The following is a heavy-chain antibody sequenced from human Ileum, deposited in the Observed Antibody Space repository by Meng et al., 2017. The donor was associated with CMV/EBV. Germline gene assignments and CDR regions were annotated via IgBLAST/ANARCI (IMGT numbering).Heavy chain of an antibody. CDR2: IYPSSGDT. D-gene: IGHD5-12*01. J-gene: IGHJ4*02. CDR1: GYTFTAYY. V-gene: IGHV1-2*02. CDR3: AAVTYSGYNDFDY. Sequence: ASVKVSCKASGYTFTAYYMHWVRQAPGQGLEWMGWIYPSSGDTTYAQNFQGRVTMTRDTSIGTAYMELSSLTSDDTAVYYCAAVTYSGYNDFDYWGQGTLVTVSS.